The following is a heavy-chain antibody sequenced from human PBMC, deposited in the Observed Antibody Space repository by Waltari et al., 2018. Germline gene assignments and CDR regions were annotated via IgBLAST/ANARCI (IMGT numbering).Heavy chain of an antibody. V-gene: IGHV3-30*18. Sequence: QVQLVESGGGVVQPGRSLRLSCAASGFTFSSYGMHWVRQGPGRGLEWVAGITYDGSNKHYADSVKGRFTISRDNSKNTLYLQMNSLRAEDTAVYYCAKDRGVATITAGGYWGQGTLVTVSS. CDR3: AKDRGVATITAGGY. J-gene: IGHJ4*02. CDR2: ITYDGSNK. D-gene: IGHD5-12*01. CDR1: GFTFSSYG.